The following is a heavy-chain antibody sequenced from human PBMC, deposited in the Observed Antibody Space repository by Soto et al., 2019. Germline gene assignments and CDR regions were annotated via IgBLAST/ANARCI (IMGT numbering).Heavy chain of an antibody. Sequence: SVKVSCKASGGTFSSYTISWVRQAPGQGLEWMGRIIPILGIANYAQKFQGRVTITADKSTSTAYMELSSLRSEDTAVYYCSTSYYGSGSYYGYYFEYWGQGTLVTVSS. V-gene: IGHV1-69*02. D-gene: IGHD3-10*01. CDR3: STSYYGSGSYYGYYFEY. CDR2: IIPILGIA. CDR1: GGTFSSYT. J-gene: IGHJ4*02.